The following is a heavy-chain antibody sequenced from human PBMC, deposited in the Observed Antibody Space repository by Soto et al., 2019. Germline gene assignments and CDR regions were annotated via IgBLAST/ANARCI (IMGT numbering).Heavy chain of an antibody. V-gene: IGHV1-3*01. D-gene: IGHD3-16*01. CDR2: INAGICNT. CDR3: ANALGLYYFDY. J-gene: IGHJ4*02. Sequence: ASVKVSCKASGYTFTSYAMHLVRQAPVQILELIVWINAGICNTKYSQKFQGRFTITMYTSAITAYIELIILISEDTSVYYCANALGLYYFDYWGQGTLVTVSS. CDR1: GYTFTSYA.